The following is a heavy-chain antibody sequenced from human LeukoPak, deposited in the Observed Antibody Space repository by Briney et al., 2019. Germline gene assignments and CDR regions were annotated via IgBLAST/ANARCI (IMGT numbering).Heavy chain of an antibody. J-gene: IGHJ4*02. D-gene: IGHD2-15*01. CDR2: IKQDGSEK. V-gene: IGHV3-7*01. Sequence: PGGSLRLSCAASGFTFSSYWMSWVRQAPGKGLEWVANIKQDGSEKYYVDSVKGRFTISRDNAENSLYLQMNSLRAEDTAVYYCARSGRDCSGGSCYLAGYFDYWGQGTLVTVSS. CDR1: GFTFSSYW. CDR3: ARSGRDCSGGSCYLAGYFDY.